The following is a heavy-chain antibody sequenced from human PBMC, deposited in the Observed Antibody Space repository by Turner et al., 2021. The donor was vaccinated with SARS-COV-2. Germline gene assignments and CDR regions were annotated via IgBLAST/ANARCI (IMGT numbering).Heavy chain of an antibody. Sequence: EVQLVESGGGLIQPGGSLILSCAASGFTVSSNYMSWVRQAPGKGLEWVSVIYSGGSTYYADSVKGRFTISRDNSKNTLYLQMNSLRAEDTAVYYCARVGSYGRRDVDYWGQGTLVTVSS. D-gene: IGHD5-18*01. CDR2: IYSGGST. V-gene: IGHV3-53*01. CDR1: GFTVSSNY. J-gene: IGHJ4*02. CDR3: ARVGSYGRRDVDY.